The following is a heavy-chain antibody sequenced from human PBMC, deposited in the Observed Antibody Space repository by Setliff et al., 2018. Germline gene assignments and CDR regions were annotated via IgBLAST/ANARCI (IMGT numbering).Heavy chain of an antibody. Sequence: SETLSLTCTVSGGSISSSSYYWGWIRQPPGKGLEWIGSIYYSGSTYYNPPLKSRVTISVDTSKNQFSLKLSSVTAADTAVYYCARDRVTTLENYYYYYGMDVWGQGTTVTVSS. CDR2: IYYSGST. J-gene: IGHJ6*02. CDR3: ARDRVTTLENYYYYYGMDV. D-gene: IGHD4-17*01. V-gene: IGHV4-39*07. CDR1: GGSISSSSYY.